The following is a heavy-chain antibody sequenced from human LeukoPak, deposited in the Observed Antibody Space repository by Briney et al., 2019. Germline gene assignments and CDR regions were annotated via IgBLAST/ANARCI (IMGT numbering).Heavy chain of an antibody. Sequence: SQTLSLTCTVSDGSFSSGDYYWSWIRQPPGKGLEWIGYIYYSGSTYYNPSLKSRVTISVDTSKNQFSLKLSSVTAADTAVYYCARDWASSGSNQVDYWGQGTLVTVSS. CDR1: DGSFSSGDYY. V-gene: IGHV4-30-4*01. CDR2: IYYSGST. J-gene: IGHJ4*02. D-gene: IGHD3-22*01. CDR3: ARDWASSGSNQVDY.